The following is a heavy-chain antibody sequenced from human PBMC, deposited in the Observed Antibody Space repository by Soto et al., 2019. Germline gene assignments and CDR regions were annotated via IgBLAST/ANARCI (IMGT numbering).Heavy chain of an antibody. Sequence: QITLKESGPTLVKPTQTLTLTCTFSGFSLRNSGVGVGWIRQPPGKALEWLALIYWDDDKRYSPSLKSRLTITKDTSKTQVVLTMTNMDPVDTATYYCAHLTTGGFYFDYCGQGTLVTVSS. CDR1: GFSLRNSGVG. CDR3: AHLTTGGFYFDY. V-gene: IGHV2-5*02. D-gene: IGHD4-17*01. J-gene: IGHJ4*02. CDR2: IYWDDDK.